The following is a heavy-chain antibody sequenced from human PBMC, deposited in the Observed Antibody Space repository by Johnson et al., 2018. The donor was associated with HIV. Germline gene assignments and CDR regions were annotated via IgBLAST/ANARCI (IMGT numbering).Heavy chain of an antibody. CDR3: ARDPPYGGNPSAFDV. V-gene: IGHV3-30*04. CDR1: GFTFSNYA. CDR2: ISYDGSNK. Sequence: QVQLVESGGGVVQPGRSLRLSCAASGFTFSNYAVHWVRQAPGKGLEWVAVISYDGSNKYYADSVKGRFTISRDNSKDTLYLQMHSLRPEDTALYYCARDPPYGGNPSAFDVWGQGTMVTVSS. J-gene: IGHJ3*01. D-gene: IGHD4-23*01.